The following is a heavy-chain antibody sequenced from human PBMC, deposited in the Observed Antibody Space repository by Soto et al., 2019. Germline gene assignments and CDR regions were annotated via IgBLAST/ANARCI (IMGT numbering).Heavy chain of an antibody. V-gene: IGHV1-2*02. J-gene: IGHJ6*02. CDR3: ARVQDGEGVYGMDV. CDR1: GYTFTGYY. D-gene: IGHD2-21*01. Sequence: ASVKVSCKASGYTFTGYYMHWVRQAPGQGLEWMGWINPNSGGTNYAQKFQGRVTMTRDTSISTAYMELSRLRSDDTAVYYCARVQDGEGVYGMDVWGQGTTVTVSS. CDR2: INPNSGGT.